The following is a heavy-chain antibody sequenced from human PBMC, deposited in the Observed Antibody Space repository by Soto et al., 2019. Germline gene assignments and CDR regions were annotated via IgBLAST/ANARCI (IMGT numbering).Heavy chain of an antibody. V-gene: IGHV3-66*01. J-gene: IGHJ4*02. Sequence: EVQLVESGGGLVQPGRSLRLSCAASGLTVSSKYMSWVRQAPGKGLEWVSVIYSGGSTYYADSVKGRFTISRDNSKNTLYLQMNSLRAEDTAVYYCASRIPSIVGAPGYWGQGTLVTVSS. CDR2: IYSGGST. CDR3: ASRIPSIVGAPGY. CDR1: GLTVSSKY. D-gene: IGHD1-26*01.